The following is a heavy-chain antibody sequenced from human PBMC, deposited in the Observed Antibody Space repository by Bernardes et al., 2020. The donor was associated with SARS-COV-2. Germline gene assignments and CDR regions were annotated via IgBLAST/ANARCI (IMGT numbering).Heavy chain of an antibody. CDR2: ISARGNTV. J-gene: IGHJ4*02. Sequence: GGSLRLSCAASGFTFNNFYMSWIRQVPGKGPEWVAYISARGNTVYYADSVKGRFTISRDNAKNSLFLQMNSLRAEDAAVYYCASSYGGYDIYYFDNWSQGTLVTDSS. CDR3: ASSYGGYDIYYFDN. D-gene: IGHD5-12*01. CDR1: GFTFNNFY. V-gene: IGHV3-11*01.